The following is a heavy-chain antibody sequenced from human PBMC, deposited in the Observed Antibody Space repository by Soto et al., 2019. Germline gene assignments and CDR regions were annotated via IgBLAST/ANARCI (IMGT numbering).Heavy chain of an antibody. CDR2: IIPIFGTA. D-gene: IGHD3-16*02. CDR3: ARETHDYVWGSYRYTGGLDY. Sequence: QVQLVQSGAEVKKPGSSVKVSCKASGGTFSSYAISWVRQAPGQGLEWMGGIIPIFGTANYAQKFQGRVTITADESTSTAYMELSSLRSEDTAVYYCARETHDYVWGSYRYTGGLDYWGQGTLVTVSS. CDR1: GGTFSSYA. J-gene: IGHJ4*02. V-gene: IGHV1-69*12.